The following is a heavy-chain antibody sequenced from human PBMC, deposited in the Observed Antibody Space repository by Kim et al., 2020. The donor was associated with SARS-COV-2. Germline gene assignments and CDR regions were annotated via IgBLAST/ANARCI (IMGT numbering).Heavy chain of an antibody. V-gene: IGHV4-34*01. D-gene: IGHD3-10*01. CDR1: GGSFSGYY. CDR3: ARDSYYYGSGSGYNWFDP. J-gene: IGHJ5*02. Sequence: SETLSLTCAVYGGSFSGYYWSWIRQPPGKGLEWIGEINHSGSTNYNPSLKSRVTISVDTSKNQFSLKLSSVTAADTAVYYCARDSYYYGSGSGYNWFDPWGQGTLVTVSS. CDR2: INHSGST.